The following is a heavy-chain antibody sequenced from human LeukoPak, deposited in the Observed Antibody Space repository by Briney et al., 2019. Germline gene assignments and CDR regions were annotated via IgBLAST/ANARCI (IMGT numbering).Heavy chain of an antibody. CDR2: INHSGST. D-gene: IGHD3-9*01. CDR1: GGSFRGYY. J-gene: IGHJ4*02. CDR3: AGDRYLGTYFDY. Sequence: SETLSLTCAVYGGSFRGYYWSWIRQPPGKGLEWIGEINHSGSTNYNPSLKSRVTISVDTSKNQFSLKLSSVTAADTAVYYCAGDRYLGTYFDYWGQGTLVTVSS. V-gene: IGHV4-34*01.